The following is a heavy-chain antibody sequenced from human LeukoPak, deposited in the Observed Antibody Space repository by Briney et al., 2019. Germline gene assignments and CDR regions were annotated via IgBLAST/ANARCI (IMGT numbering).Heavy chain of an antibody. V-gene: IGHV3-23*01. J-gene: IGHJ4*02. D-gene: IGHD6-19*01. CDR1: GFTVSSNY. CDR2: ISGSGGTS. Sequence: GGSLRLSCAASGFTVSSNYMSWVRQAPGKGLEWVSAISGSGGTSYYADSVKGRFTISRDNSKNTLYLQINSLRAEDTAVYYCAKDHLPGIVVADRDYWGQGTLVTVSS. CDR3: AKDHLPGIVVADRDY.